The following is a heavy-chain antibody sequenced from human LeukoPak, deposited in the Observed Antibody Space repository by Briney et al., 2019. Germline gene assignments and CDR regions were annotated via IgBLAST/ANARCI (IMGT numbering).Heavy chain of an antibody. Sequence: SVKVSCKASGGTFSSYAISWVRQAPGQGLEWMGGIIPIFGTANYAQKFQGRVTITADESTSTAYMELSSLRSEDTAVYYCARVYGSGSRFDPWGQGTLVTVSS. J-gene: IGHJ5*02. CDR3: ARVYGSGSRFDP. CDR1: GGTFSSYA. CDR2: IIPIFGTA. D-gene: IGHD3-10*01. V-gene: IGHV1-69*13.